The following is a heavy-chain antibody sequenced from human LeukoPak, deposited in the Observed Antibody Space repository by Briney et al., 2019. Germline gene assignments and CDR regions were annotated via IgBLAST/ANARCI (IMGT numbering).Heavy chain of an antibody. CDR3: ARSPRIGYDSSGYTNI. D-gene: IGHD3-22*01. CDR2: IIPILGIA. Sequence: SVKVSCKASGGTFSSYTISWVRQAPGQGLEWMGRIIPILGIANYAQKFQGRVTITADKSTSTAYTELSSLRSEDTAVYYCARSPRIGYDSSGYTNIWGQGTMVTVSS. V-gene: IGHV1-69*02. J-gene: IGHJ3*02. CDR1: GGTFSSYT.